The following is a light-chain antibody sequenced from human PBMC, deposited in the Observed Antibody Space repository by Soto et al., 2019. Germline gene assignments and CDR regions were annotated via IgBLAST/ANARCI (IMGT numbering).Light chain of an antibody. J-gene: IGKJ1*01. CDR3: EQSYSTRWT. Sequence: DIQMTQSPSSLSASVGDGVTITCRASQTISHYLNWYQQKPGKAPKLLIYGASSLQSGVPSRFSGSGSGTDFTLSISSLQPEDFATYYCEQSYSTRWTFGQGTKLEIK. CDR1: QTISHY. V-gene: IGKV1-39*01. CDR2: GAS.